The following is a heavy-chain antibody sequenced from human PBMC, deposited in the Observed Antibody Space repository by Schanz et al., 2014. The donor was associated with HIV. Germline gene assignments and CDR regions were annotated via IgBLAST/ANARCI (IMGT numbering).Heavy chain of an antibody. CDR3: ARGARDCTNGVCGGYYFDY. Sequence: QVQLVQSGAEVKKPGASVKVSCKASGYTFTDYFIHWVRQAPGQGLEWMGWVRPNSGDTYYVKKFQGRVTLTRNTSISTAYMELSSLTSEDTAVYYCARGARDCTNGVCGGYYFDYWGQGTLVTVSS. J-gene: IGHJ4*02. D-gene: IGHD2-8*01. CDR2: VRPNSGDT. CDR1: GYTFTDYF. V-gene: IGHV1-2*02.